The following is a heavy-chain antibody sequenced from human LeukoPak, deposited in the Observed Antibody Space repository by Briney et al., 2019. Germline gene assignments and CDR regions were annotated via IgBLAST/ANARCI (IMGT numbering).Heavy chain of an antibody. CDR1: GGTFSSYA. D-gene: IGHD3-9*01. CDR2: IIPIFGTA. Sequence: GASVKVSCKASGGTFSSYAISWVRQAPGQGLEWMGGIIPIFGTANYAQKFQGRVTITADESTSTAYMELSSLRSEDTAVYYCARWGYDILTGPNWFDPWGQGTLVTVSS. J-gene: IGHJ5*02. CDR3: ARWGYDILTGPNWFDP. V-gene: IGHV1-69*13.